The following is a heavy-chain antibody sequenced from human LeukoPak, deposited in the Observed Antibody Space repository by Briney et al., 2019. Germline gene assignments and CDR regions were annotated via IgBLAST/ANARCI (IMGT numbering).Heavy chain of an antibody. CDR2: IYTSGST. J-gene: IGHJ4*02. CDR3: ASSRYYDSSGYFNY. V-gene: IGHV4-4*07. Sequence: SETLSLTCTVSGGSISSYYWSWIRQPAGKGLEWIGRIYTSGSTNYNPSLKSRVTMSVDTSKNQFSLKLSSVTAADTAVYHCASSRYYDSSGYFNYWGQGTLVTVSS. CDR1: GGSISSYY. D-gene: IGHD3-22*01.